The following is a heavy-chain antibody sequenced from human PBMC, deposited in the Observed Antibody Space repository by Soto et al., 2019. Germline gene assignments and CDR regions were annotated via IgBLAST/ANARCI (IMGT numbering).Heavy chain of an antibody. D-gene: IGHD3-22*01. CDR3: AADPDYYDSSGYSDY. J-gene: IGHJ4*02. CDR2: IVVGSGNT. Sequence: GASVKVSCKASGFTFTSSAVQWVRQARGQRLEWIGWIVVGSGNTNYAQKFQERVTITRDMSTSTAYMELSSLRSEDTAVYYCAADPDYYDSSGYSDYWGQGTLVTVSS. V-gene: IGHV1-58*01. CDR1: GFTFTSSA.